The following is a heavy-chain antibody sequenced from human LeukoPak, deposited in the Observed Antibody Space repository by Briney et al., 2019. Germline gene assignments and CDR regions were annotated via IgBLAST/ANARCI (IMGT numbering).Heavy chain of an antibody. CDR1: GFTFSSYA. J-gene: IGHJ4*02. D-gene: IGHD3-3*01. Sequence: GGSLRLSCAASGFTFSSYAMSWVRQAPGKGLECLANIKEDGSETYYADSVKGRFTISRDNAKNSLYLQMNSLRAEDTAVYYCARDGGVYWGQGTLVTVSS. CDR2: IKEDGSET. V-gene: IGHV3-7*01. CDR3: ARDGGVY.